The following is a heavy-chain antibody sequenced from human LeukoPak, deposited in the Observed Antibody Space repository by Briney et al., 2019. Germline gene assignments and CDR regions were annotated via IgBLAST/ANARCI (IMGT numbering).Heavy chain of an antibody. CDR3: ARDGYSGNDGL. J-gene: IGHJ4*02. V-gene: IGHV4-59*01. D-gene: IGHD5-12*01. Sequence: SETLSLTCTVSGGSIGSYYWSWIRQPPGKGLEWIGYIYYSGSTNYNPSLKSRVTISVDTSKNQFSLKLSYVTAADTAVYYCARDGYSGNDGLWGQGTLVTVSS. CDR1: GGSIGSYY. CDR2: IYYSGST.